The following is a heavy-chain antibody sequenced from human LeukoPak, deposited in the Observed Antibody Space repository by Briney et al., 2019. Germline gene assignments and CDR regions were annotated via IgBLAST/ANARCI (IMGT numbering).Heavy chain of an antibody. Sequence: GGSLRLSCAASGFTFSSYAMHWVRQAPGKGLEWEAVISYDGSNKYYADSVKGRFTISRDNSKNTLYLQMNSLRAEDTAVYYCASLELPIDYWGQGTLVTVSS. CDR3: ASLELPIDY. CDR2: ISYDGSNK. V-gene: IGHV3-30*01. J-gene: IGHJ4*02. CDR1: GFTFSSYA. D-gene: IGHD1-7*01.